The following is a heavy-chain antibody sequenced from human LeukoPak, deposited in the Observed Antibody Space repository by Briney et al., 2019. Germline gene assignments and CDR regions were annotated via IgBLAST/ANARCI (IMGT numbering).Heavy chain of an antibody. CDR1: GFTFSSYG. D-gene: IGHD3-3*01. J-gene: IGHJ3*02. CDR3: ARGSRFGVVERDAFDI. CDR2: IRYDGSNK. V-gene: IGHV3-30*02. Sequence: GGSLRLSCAASGFTFSSYGMHWVRQAPGKGLEWVAFIRYDGSNKYYADSVKGRFTISRDNSKNTLYLQMNSLRAEDTAMYYCARGSRFGVVERDAFDIWGQGTMVTVSS.